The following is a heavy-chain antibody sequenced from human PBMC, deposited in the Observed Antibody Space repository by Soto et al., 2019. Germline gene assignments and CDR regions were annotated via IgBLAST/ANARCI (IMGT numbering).Heavy chain of an antibody. CDR3: ARAIAAAGTSSAFDI. D-gene: IGHD6-13*01. Sequence: QVQLVQSGAEVKKPGASVKVSCKASGYTFTSYDINWVRQATGQGLEWMGWMNPNSGNTGYAQKFQGRVTMTRNTSISTAYRDLSSLRSEDTAVYYCARAIAAAGTSSAFDIWGQGTMVTVSS. CDR2: MNPNSGNT. CDR1: GYTFTSYD. V-gene: IGHV1-8*01. J-gene: IGHJ3*02.